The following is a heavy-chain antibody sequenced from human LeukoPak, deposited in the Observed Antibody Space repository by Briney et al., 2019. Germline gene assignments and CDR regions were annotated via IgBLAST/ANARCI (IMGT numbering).Heavy chain of an antibody. Sequence: GGSLRLSCAAPGFTFSSYSMNWVRQAPGKGLEWVSSISSSSSYIYYADSVKGRFTISRDNAKNSLYLQMNSLRAEDTAVYYCARVPGYCTNGVCWGQGTLVTVSS. V-gene: IGHV3-21*01. J-gene: IGHJ4*02. CDR3: ARVPGYCTNGVC. D-gene: IGHD2-8*01. CDR1: GFTFSSYS. CDR2: ISSSSSYI.